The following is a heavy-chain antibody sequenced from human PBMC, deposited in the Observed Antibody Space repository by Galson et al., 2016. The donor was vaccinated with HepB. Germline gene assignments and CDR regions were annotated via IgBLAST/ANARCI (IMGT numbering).Heavy chain of an antibody. J-gene: IGHJ4*02. CDR1: GGSISDSISD. CDR2: VYRAGSA. CDR3: ARHEAYNWTDPFVY. V-gene: IGHV4-39*01. Sequence: SETLSLTCTVSGGSISDSISDWGWIRQTPGKGLEWIGSVYRAGSAYYNPSLRSRVTLSVDTSKNQFSLKLRSVTAADTAMYFCARHEAYNWTDPFVYWGQGTLVTVSS. D-gene: IGHD1-1*01.